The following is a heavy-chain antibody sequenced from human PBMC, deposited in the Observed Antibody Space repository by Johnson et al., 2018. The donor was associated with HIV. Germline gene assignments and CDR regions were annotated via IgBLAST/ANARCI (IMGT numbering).Heavy chain of an antibody. Sequence: VQLVESGGGLIQPGGSLRVSCAASGFTVSRNYMSWVRQAPGKGLEWVSGFYSGGSTYYADSVKGRFIISRDNSKNTLYLQMNSRRVEDTAVYYCASGAYSSSLTFDIWGQGTMVTVSS. CDR3: ASGAYSSSLTFDI. CDR1: GFTVSRNY. J-gene: IGHJ3*02. CDR2: FYSGGST. V-gene: IGHV3-53*01. D-gene: IGHD6-6*01.